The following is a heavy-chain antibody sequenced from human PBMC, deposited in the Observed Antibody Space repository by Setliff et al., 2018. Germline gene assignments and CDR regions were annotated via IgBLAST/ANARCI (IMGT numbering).Heavy chain of an antibody. J-gene: IGHJ6*03. CDR3: ARRGWGSSSGDCYSPKGCYYYYMDV. V-gene: IGHV5-51*01. D-gene: IGHD2-21*02. CDR2: IYPGDYDT. Sequence: HGESLKISCKASGYSFTTYWIAWVRQMPGKGLEWMGVIYPGDYDTSYSPSFQGRVTISVDKSSNTAYLQWSSLKASDTAMYYCARRGWGSSSGDCYSPKGCYYYYMDVWGKGTTVTVSS. CDR1: GYSFTTYW.